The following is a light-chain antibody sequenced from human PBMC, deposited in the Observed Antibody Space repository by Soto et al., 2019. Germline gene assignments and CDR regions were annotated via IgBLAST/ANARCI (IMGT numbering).Light chain of an antibody. CDR3: QQFGTSPLWT. J-gene: IGKJ1*01. CDR1: QSLTTNF. Sequence: EIVLTQSPAILSLSPGERATLSCRASQSLTTNFLAWYQQKPGQAPRLLIYGPSSRAPGCPGRFSGDGAGTDFTLTISRLEPEDFAVYFCQQFGTSPLWTFGQGTKVDIK. CDR2: GPS. V-gene: IGKV3-20*01.